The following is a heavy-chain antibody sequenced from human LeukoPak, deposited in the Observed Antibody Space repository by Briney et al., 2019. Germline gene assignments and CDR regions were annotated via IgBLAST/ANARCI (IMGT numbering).Heavy chain of an antibody. CDR1: GGSISSSSYY. CDR2: IYYSGNT. J-gene: IGHJ4*02. Sequence: SETLSLTCTVSGGSISSSSYYWGWIRQPPGKGLEWIGSIYYSGNTYYNPSLKSRVTISVDTSKNQFSLKLSSVTAADTAVYYCARRPPLRRFDYWGQGTLVTVSS. V-gene: IGHV4-39*01. CDR3: ARRPPLRRFDY. D-gene: IGHD3-3*01.